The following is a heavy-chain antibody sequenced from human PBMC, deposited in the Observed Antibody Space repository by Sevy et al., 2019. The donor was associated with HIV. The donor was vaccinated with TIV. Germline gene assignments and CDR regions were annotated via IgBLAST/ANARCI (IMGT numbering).Heavy chain of an antibody. Sequence: SGPTLVNPTQTLTLTCTFSGFSLSTSGVGVGWIRQPPGKALEWLALIYWDDDTRYSPSLKSRLNITKDTSTNQVVLTMTNMDPVDTATYFCAHRRMVRGVITAPFDYWVQGTLVTVSS. D-gene: IGHD3-10*01. CDR2: IYWDDDT. CDR1: GFSLSTSGVG. J-gene: IGHJ4*02. CDR3: AHRRMVRGVITAPFDY. V-gene: IGHV2-5*02.